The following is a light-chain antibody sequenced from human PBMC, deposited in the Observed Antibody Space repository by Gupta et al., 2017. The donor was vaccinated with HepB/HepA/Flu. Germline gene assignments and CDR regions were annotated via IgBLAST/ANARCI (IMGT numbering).Light chain of an antibody. CDR3: FSYAGNDNWV. J-gene: IGLJ3*02. CDR1: SSDIGAYNL. V-gene: IGLV2-8*01. CDR2: EVF. Sequence: QSAPTQPPSASGSPGQSVTISCTGTSSDIGAYNLVSWYQQHPGKAPKLMIYEVFQRPSGVPDRFSGSKSGNTASLTVSGLQAEDEADYYCFSYAGNDNWVFGGGTKLTVL.